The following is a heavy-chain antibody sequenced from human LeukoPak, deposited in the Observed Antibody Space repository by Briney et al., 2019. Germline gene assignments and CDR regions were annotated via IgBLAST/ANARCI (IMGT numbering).Heavy chain of an antibody. CDR1: GVSISSSYYY. CDR2: IYYSGST. J-gene: IGHJ6*02. Sequence: SETLSLTCTVSGVSISSSYYYWGWIRQPPGKGLEWIGSIYYSGSTYYNPSLKSRVTISVDTSKNQFSLKLSSVTAADTAVYYCARDENGMDVWGQGTTVTVSS. CDR3: ARDENGMDV. V-gene: IGHV4-39*02.